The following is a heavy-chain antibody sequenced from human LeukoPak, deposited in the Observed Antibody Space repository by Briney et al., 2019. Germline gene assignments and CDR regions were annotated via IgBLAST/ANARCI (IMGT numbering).Heavy chain of an antibody. CDR3: GIIAINANKGMDT. Sequence: SGGPLRLLCAACGFNFWDHYIDGLRESPQKALEGVGRRRNRAYKYITEYAASVDGSFNISCDVYEGTLYLQMNSLRTEDTAVYYCGIIAINANKGMDTSGQGNTVTASS. V-gene: IGHV3-72*01. D-gene: IGHD1/OR15-1a*01. CDR2: RRNRAYKYIT. J-gene: IGHJ6*01. CDR1: GFNFWDHY.